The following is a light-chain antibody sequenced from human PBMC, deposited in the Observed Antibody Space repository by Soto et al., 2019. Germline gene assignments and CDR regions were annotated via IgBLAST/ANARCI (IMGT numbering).Light chain of an antibody. J-gene: IGKJ1*01. CDR2: GAF. CDR1: QSINSN. CDR3: QQYHDWPLT. Sequence: EIVMTQSPVTLSVSPGERATLSCRASQSINSNLAWYQQKPGQAPSLLIYGAFTRATGIPARFSGTGSGTEFNLTISSLQSEDLALYYCQQYHDWPLTFGQGTKVDI. V-gene: IGKV3-15*01.